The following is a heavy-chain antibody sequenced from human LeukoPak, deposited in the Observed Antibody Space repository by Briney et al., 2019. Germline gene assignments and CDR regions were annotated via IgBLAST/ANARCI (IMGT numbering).Heavy chain of an antibody. J-gene: IGHJ4*02. D-gene: IGHD1-1*01. V-gene: IGHV3-53*01. CDR2: IYSGGST. CDR3: ARGPAGYN. Sequence: GGSLRLSCAASGFTVSSNHMSWVRQAPRKGLEWVSVIYSGGSTDYADSVKGRFTISRDILKNTLYLQVNSLRAEDTAVYYCARGPAGYNWGQGTLVTVSS. CDR1: GFTVSSNH.